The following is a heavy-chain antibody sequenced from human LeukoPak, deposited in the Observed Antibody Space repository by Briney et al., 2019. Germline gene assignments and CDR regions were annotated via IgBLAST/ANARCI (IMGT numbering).Heavy chain of an antibody. CDR3: AREPSYYYDSSGYPNWFDP. Sequence: SVKVSCKASGGTFSSYAISWVRQAPGQGLERMGGIIPIFGTANYAQKFQGRVTITADESTSTAYMELSSLRSEDTAVYYCAREPSYYYDSSGYPNWFDPWGQGTLVTVSS. CDR2: IIPIFGTA. D-gene: IGHD3-22*01. J-gene: IGHJ5*02. CDR1: GGTFSSYA. V-gene: IGHV1-69*01.